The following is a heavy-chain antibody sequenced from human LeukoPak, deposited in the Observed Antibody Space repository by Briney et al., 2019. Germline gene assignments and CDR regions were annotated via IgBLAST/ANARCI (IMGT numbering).Heavy chain of an antibody. Sequence: PSETLSLTCTVSGGSISSYYWSWIRQPPGKGLEWIGYIYTSGSTNYNPSPKSRVTISVDTSKNQFSLKLSSVTAADTAVYYCARTMGYYGDYVDYWGQGTLVTVSS. V-gene: IGHV4-4*09. D-gene: IGHD3-3*01. CDR2: IYTSGST. CDR1: GGSISSYY. J-gene: IGHJ4*02. CDR3: ARTMGYYGDYVDY.